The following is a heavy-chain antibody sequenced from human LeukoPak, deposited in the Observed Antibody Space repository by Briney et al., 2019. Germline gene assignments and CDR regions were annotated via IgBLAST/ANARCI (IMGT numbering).Heavy chain of an antibody. V-gene: IGHV4-61*01. CDR2: IYFSGST. Sequence: SETLSLTCTVSGGSVSSGSYYWSWIRQPPGKGLEWIGYIYFSGSTNYNPSLKSRVTISVDTSKNQFSLKLSSVTAADTAVYYCARDRDYDSSGYPYGMDVWGQGTTVTVSS. J-gene: IGHJ6*02. CDR3: ARDRDYDSSGYPYGMDV. CDR1: GGSVSSGSYY. D-gene: IGHD3-22*01.